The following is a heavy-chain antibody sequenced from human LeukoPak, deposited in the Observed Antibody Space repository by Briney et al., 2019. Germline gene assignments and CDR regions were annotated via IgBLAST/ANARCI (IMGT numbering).Heavy chain of an antibody. J-gene: IGHJ4*02. CDR2: IYSGGST. V-gene: IGHV3-53*01. CDR1: GFSVSSNY. CDR3: FSLTYDY. Sequence: PGGSLRLSCAASGFSVSSNYMTWVRQAPGKGLEWVSAIYSGGSTYYADSVKGRFAISRDDSKNTLYLQMNSLRAEDTAVYYCFSLTYDYWGQGTLVTVSS.